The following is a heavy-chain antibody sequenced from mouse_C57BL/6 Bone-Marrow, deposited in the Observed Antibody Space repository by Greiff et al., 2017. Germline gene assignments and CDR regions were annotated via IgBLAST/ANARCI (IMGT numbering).Heavy chain of an antibody. V-gene: IGHV14-3*01. J-gene: IGHJ4*01. Sequence: VQLKESVAELVRPGASVKLSCTASGFNIKNTYMHWVKQRPEQGLEWIGRIDPANGNTKYAPKFQGKATITADTSSNTAYLQLSSLTSEDTAIYYCARSSLITTVVANAMDKWSQGTSVTVSS. CDR1: GFNIKNTY. CDR2: IDPANGNT. D-gene: IGHD1-1*01. CDR3: ARSSLITTVVANAMDK.